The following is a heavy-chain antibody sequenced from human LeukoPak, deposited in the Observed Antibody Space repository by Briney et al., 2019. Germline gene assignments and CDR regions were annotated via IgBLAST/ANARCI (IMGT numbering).Heavy chain of an antibody. CDR1: GYILITYA. CDR3: ARVNVDSAMGIYYYYGMDV. CDR2: INTNTGNP. V-gene: IGHV7-4-1*02. D-gene: IGHD5-18*01. J-gene: IGHJ6*02. Sequence: ASVKVSCKASGYILITYAVNWVRQAPGQGLEWVGWINTNTGNPTYGQGFTGRFVFSLDTSVSTAYLQISSLKTEDTAVYYCARVNVDSAMGIYYYYGMDVWGQGTTGTVSS.